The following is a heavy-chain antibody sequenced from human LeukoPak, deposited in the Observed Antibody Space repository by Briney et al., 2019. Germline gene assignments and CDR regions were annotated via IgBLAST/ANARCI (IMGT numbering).Heavy chain of an antibody. CDR2: ISGSGGNT. D-gene: IGHD6-19*01. Sequence: QAGGSLRLSCAASGFTFSSYAMSWVRQTPGKGLEWVSTISGSGGNTYYSDSVQGRFTISRDDSKNTLYLQMNSLRAEDTAVYYCARVEWLVYYFDYWGQGTLVTVSS. J-gene: IGHJ4*02. V-gene: IGHV3-23*01. CDR1: GFTFSSYA. CDR3: ARVEWLVYYFDY.